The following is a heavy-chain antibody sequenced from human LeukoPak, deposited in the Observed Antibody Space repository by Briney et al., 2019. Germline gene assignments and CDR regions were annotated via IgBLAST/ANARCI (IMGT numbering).Heavy chain of an antibody. Sequence: GGSLRLSCAASGFTFSSYAMHWVRQAPGKGLEWVAVISYDGSNKYYADSVKGRFTISRDNSKNTLYLQMNSLRAEDTAVYYCARGYDSSGYYYVSVGDTSRRDLDYWGQGTLVTVSS. CDR3: ARGYDSSGYYYVSVGDTSRRDLDY. CDR1: GFTFSSYA. J-gene: IGHJ4*02. D-gene: IGHD3-22*01. CDR2: ISYDGSNK. V-gene: IGHV3-30-3*01.